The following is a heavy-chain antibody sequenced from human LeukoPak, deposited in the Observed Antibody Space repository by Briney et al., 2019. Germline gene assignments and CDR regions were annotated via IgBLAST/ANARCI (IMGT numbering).Heavy chain of an antibody. D-gene: IGHD1-1*01. CDR1: GFTFSSYA. V-gene: IGHV3-23*01. J-gene: IGHJ3*02. Sequence: GGSLRLSCAASGFTFSSYAMSWVRQAPGKGLEWVSAISGSGGSTYYAGSVKGRFTISRDNSKNTLYLQMNSLRAEDTAVYYCANYELEPEDAFDIWGQGTMVTVSS. CDR3: ANYELEPEDAFDI. CDR2: ISGSGGST.